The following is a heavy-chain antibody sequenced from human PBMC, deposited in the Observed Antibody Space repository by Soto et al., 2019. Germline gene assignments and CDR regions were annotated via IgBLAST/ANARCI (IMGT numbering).Heavy chain of an antibody. D-gene: IGHD2-2*01. CDR2: ISGSGGST. V-gene: IGHV3-23*01. CDR3: AKAPLGYCSSTSCYTYFDY. J-gene: IGHJ4*02. CDR1: GFTFSSYA. Sequence: PGGSLRLSCAASGFTFSSYAMSWVRQAPGKGLEWVSAISGSGGSTYYADSVKGRFTISRDNSKNTLYLQMNSLRAEDTAVYYCAKAPLGYCSSTSCYTYFDYWGQGTLVTVSS.